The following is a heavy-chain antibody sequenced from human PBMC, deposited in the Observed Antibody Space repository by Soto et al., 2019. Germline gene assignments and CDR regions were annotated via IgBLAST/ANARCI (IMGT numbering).Heavy chain of an antibody. J-gene: IGHJ5*02. CDR2: INAHSGGT. D-gene: IGHD6-6*01. V-gene: IGHV1-2*02. Sequence: QVQLVQSGAAVKKPGASVKVSCKASGFSFTGYYIHWLRQAPGQGLEWMGWINAHSGGTEYAQKVQGRVTLTRDTSIATAYLTLTSLTSDDTALYSCAKDLTRQLAYWLDPWGQGTQVTVSS. CDR1: GFSFTGYY. CDR3: AKDLTRQLAYWLDP.